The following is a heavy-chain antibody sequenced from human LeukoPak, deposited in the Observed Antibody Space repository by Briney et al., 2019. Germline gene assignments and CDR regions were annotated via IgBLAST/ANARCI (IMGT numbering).Heavy chain of an antibody. D-gene: IGHD3-22*01. J-gene: IGHJ4*02. CDR1: GFTFSSYG. CDR2: IWYDGSNK. Sequence: TGGSLRLSCAASGFTFSSYGMHWVRQAPGKGLEWVAVIWYDGSNKYYADSVKGRFTISRDNSKNTLYLQMNSLRAEDTAVYYCAKGTTYYYDSSGYAFDYWGQGTLVTVSS. V-gene: IGHV3-33*06. CDR3: AKGTTYYYDSSGYAFDY.